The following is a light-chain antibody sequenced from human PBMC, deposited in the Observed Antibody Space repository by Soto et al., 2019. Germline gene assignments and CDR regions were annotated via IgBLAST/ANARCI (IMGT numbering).Light chain of an antibody. CDR1: QGIGND. CDR3: LQYHNSPLT. J-gene: IGKJ4*01. Sequence: AIPMALSPSSLSASVGDRVTITCRASQGIGNDVGWYQQKPGKAPKLLLYAATTLQSGVPSRFSGTRSGTDFTLTISSLQPEDFATYYCLQYHNSPLTFGGGTKVEIK. CDR2: AAT. V-gene: IGKV1-6*02.